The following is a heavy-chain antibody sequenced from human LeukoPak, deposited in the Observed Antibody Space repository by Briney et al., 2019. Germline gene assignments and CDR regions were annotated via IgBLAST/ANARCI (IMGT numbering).Heavy chain of an antibody. CDR1: GVTLSSNS. Sequence: PGGSLRLSCSTSGVTLSSNSMNWGRQAPGKGLEWVSSISSSSSYIYYADSVKGRFTISRDNAKNSLYLQMNSLRAEDTAVYYCASDAVRGNAFDPWGQGTLVTVSS. CDR3: ASDAVRGNAFDP. CDR2: ISSSSSYI. J-gene: IGHJ5*02. V-gene: IGHV3-21*01. D-gene: IGHD3-10*02.